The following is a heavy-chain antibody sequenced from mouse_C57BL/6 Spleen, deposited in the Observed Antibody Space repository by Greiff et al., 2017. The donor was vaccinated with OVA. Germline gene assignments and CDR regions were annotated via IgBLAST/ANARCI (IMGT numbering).Heavy chain of an antibody. CDR3: TTSEPLEAMDY. D-gene: IGHD2-10*02. CDR1: GFNIKDYY. Sequence: VQLQQSGAELVRPGASVTLSCTASGFNIKDYYMHWVKQRPEQGLEWIGRIDPEDGDTEYAPKFQGKATMTADTSSNTAYLQLSSLTSEDTAVYYCTTSEPLEAMDYWGQGTSVTVSS. V-gene: IGHV14-1*01. CDR2: IDPEDGDT. J-gene: IGHJ4*01.